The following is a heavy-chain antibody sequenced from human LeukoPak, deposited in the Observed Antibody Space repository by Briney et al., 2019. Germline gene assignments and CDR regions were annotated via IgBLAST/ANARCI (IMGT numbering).Heavy chain of an antibody. Sequence: SQTLSLTCAISGDSVSSNSAAWNWIRQSPSRGLEWLGRTYYRSKWYNDYAASVKSRITINPDTSKNQFSLKLSSVTAADTAVYYCARGPGDWFDPWGQGTLVTVSS. CDR1: GDSVSSNSAA. CDR2: TYYRSKWYN. CDR3: ARGPGDWFDP. V-gene: IGHV6-1*01. J-gene: IGHJ5*02.